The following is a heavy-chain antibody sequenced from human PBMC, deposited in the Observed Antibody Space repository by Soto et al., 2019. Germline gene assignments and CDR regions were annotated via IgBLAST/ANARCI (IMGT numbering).Heavy chain of an antibody. Sequence: PSETLSLTCNVSGDSMTSPPYYWGWIRQPPGKGLEWIGTVYYSGATYYNPSLRGRLTVSADTSKNYFSLRLTSVTAADTAVYYCARPDDWFDPWGQGILVTVSS. CDR3: ARPDDWFDP. V-gene: IGHV4-39*02. J-gene: IGHJ5*02. CDR2: VYYSGAT. CDR1: GDSMTSPPYY.